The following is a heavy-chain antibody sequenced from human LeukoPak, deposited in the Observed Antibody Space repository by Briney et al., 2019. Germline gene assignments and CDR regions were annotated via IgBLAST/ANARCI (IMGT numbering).Heavy chain of an antibody. CDR1: GYTFTVYY. D-gene: IGHD2-15*01. Sequence: ASVKVSCKASGYTFTVYYIHWVRQAPGQGLEWMGWIDPNGGGTKYAQKFQGRVTMTRDTSISTAYMELSRLRSDDTAVYYCARERTGLLSGPFDYWGQGTLVTVSS. V-gene: IGHV1-2*02. CDR3: ARERTGLLSGPFDY. CDR2: IDPNGGGT. J-gene: IGHJ4*02.